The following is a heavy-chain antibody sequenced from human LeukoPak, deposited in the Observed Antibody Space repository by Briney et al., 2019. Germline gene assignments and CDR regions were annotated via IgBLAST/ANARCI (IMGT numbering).Heavy chain of an antibody. V-gene: IGHV4-59*13. CDR2: IYYSGST. CDR3: ARNDWTYGGYFDY. D-gene: IGHD1-7*01. Sequence: SETLSLTCTVSGGSISSYYWSSIRQPPGKGLEWIGHIYYSGSTNYNPSLKSRVTMSVDTSKNQFSLRLSSVTAADTAVYYCARNDWTYGGYFDYWGQGTLVTVSS. J-gene: IGHJ4*02. CDR1: GGSISSYY.